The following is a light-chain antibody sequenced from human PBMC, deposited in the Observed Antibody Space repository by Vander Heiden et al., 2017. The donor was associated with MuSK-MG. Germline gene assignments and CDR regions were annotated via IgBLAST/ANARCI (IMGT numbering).Light chain of an antibody. J-gene: IGKJ4*01. CDR2: WAA. Sequence: VLTQSPGSLAESLSARSTVNGKSSQSVLYSSNNKNYLAWYQQKPGQPPKLLSFWAATGEAGVTDRFRGSGYRTDFTGNISSLEAEVVAVYYCQKDDSTPLTFGGGTKVEIK. V-gene: IGKV4-1*01. CDR1: QSVLYSSNNKNY. CDR3: QKDDSTPLT.